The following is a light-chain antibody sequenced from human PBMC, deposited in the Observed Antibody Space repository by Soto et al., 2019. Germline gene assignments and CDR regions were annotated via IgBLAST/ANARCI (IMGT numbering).Light chain of an antibody. J-gene: IGKJ2*01. Sequence: EIVLTQSPGTLSLSPGERATLSCRASQSVSSSYLAWYQQKPGQAPRLLIYGASSRATGIPDRFSGSGSGTDFTLTISRLEPEEFAVYYYQQYGSSPYTFGQGTKLEIK. CDR3: QQYGSSPYT. CDR2: GAS. V-gene: IGKV3-20*01. CDR1: QSVSSSY.